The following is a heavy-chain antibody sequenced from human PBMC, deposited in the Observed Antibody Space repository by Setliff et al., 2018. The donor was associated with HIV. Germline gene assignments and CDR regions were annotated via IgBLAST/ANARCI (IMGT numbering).Heavy chain of an antibody. CDR3: ARLMSSPSGGHFDY. D-gene: IGHD6-19*01. J-gene: IGHJ4*02. CDR2: IYYSGST. V-gene: IGHV4-59*08. CDR1: GGSFSDYY. Sequence: PSETLSLTCAVYGGSFSDYYWTWIRQPPGKGLEWIGYIYYSGSTNYNPSLKSRVTISVDTSKNQFSLKLSSVTAADTAVYYCARLMSSPSGGHFDYWGQGTLVTVSS.